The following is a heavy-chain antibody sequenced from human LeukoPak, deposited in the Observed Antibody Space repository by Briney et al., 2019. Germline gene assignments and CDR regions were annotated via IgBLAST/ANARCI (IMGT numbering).Heavy chain of an antibody. J-gene: IGHJ4*02. CDR2: IWYDGSNK. Sequence: PGGSLRLSCAASGFTFSSYGMHWVRQAPGKGLEWVAVIWYDGSNKYYADSVKGRFTISRDNSKNTLYLQMNSLRAEDTAVYYCARDPTGWTDHFDCWGQGTLVTVSS. CDR3: ARDPTGWTDHFDC. CDR1: GFTFSSYG. V-gene: IGHV3-33*01. D-gene: IGHD2-15*01.